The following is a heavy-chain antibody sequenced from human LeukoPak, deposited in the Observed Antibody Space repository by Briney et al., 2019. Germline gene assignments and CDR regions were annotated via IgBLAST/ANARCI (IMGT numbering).Heavy chain of an antibody. CDR3: AKDISYVYYGSGSIAH. CDR1: GFTFDDYA. D-gene: IGHD3-10*01. Sequence: GGSLRLSCAASGFTFDDYAMHWVRQAPGKGREWVSLISGDGGSTYYADSVKGRFTISRDNSKNSLYLQMNSLRTEDTALYYCAKDISYVYYGSGSIAHWGQGTLVTVSS. J-gene: IGHJ4*02. V-gene: IGHV3-43*02. CDR2: ISGDGGST.